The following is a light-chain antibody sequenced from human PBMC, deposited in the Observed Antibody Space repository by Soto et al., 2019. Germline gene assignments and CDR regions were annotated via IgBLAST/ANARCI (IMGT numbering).Light chain of an antibody. CDR3: SSFTSKSTLI. CDR2: EVR. CDR1: MRDIGAYNL. Sequence: QSALTQPASVSGSPGQAITISCAGTMRDIGAYNLVSWYQQHPGKAPQLIIYEVRNRPSGISFRFSGSKSGNTASLTISGLQAEDEADYYCSSFTSKSTLIFGGGTKLTVL. V-gene: IGLV2-14*03. J-gene: IGLJ2*01.